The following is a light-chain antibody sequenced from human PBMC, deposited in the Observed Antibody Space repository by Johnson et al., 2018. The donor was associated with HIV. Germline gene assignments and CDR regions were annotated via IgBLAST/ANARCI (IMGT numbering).Light chain of an antibody. Sequence: QSVLTQPPSVSAAPGQKVTISCSGSSSNIGNNYVSWYQQLPGTAPKLLIYDNNKRPSGIPDRFSGSKSGTSCTLGITGFQTGDEADYYCGRWDRGPGAFFFGSGTTVTVL. CDR2: DNN. V-gene: IGLV1-51*01. CDR1: SSNIGNNY. J-gene: IGLJ1*01. CDR3: GRWDRGPGAFF.